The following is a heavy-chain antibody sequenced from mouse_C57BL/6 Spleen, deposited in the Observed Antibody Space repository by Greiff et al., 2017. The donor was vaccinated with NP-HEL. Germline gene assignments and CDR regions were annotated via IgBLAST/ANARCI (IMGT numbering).Heavy chain of an antibody. V-gene: IGHV5-4*01. CDR1: GFTFSSYA. Sequence: EVQLQQSGGGLVKPGGSLKLSCAASGFTFSSYAMSWVRQTPEKRLEWVATISDGGSYTYYPDNVKGRFTISRDNAKNNLYLQMSHLKSEDTAMYYCARDKRVYDYDGYFDYWGQGTTLTVSS. CDR2: ISDGGSYT. J-gene: IGHJ2*01. D-gene: IGHD2-4*01. CDR3: ARDKRVYDYDGYFDY.